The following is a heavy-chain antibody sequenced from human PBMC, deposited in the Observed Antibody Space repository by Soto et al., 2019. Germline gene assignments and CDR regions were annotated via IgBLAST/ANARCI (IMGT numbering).Heavy chain of an antibody. V-gene: IGHV3-53*01. J-gene: IGHJ4*02. D-gene: IGHD1-26*01. Sequence: GGSLRLSCAASGITVSSNYISWVRQAPGKGLEWVSVIYNDGSTHYGDSVKGRFTISRDSAKNTLFLQMNSLRADDTAVYYCARGDTGSYSDFDYWGQGALVTVSS. CDR2: IYNDGST. CDR3: ARGDTGSYSDFDY. CDR1: GITVSSNY.